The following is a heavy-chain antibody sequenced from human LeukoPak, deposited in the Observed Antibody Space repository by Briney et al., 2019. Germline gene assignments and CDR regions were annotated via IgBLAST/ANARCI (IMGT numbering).Heavy chain of an antibody. D-gene: IGHD3-3*01. Sequence: GGSLRLSCAASGFSFSTHKMNWVRQAPGKGLEWVSSISDGSNDIYYADSVKGRFTISRDNSKNTLYLEMNSLRPEDTALYYCAKPQEADLWVPDYWGQGTLVTVSS. CDR3: AKPQEADLWVPDY. J-gene: IGHJ4*02. V-gene: IGHV3-21*01. CDR2: ISDGSNDI. CDR1: GFSFSTHK.